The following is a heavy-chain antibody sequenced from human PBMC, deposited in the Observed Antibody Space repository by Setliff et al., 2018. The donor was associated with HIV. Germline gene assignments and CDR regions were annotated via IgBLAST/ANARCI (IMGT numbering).Heavy chain of an antibody. Sequence: SETLSLTCTVSGDPIFIGGYYWSWIRQTPGKGLERIGEIDHSGGTKYNPSLKSRVTISLDTSKNQFSLKLSSVTAADTAVYYCARARFWSGYYTGDNYYYMDVWGKGTTVTVSS. V-gene: IGHV4-34*01. D-gene: IGHD3-3*01. CDR1: GDPIFIGGYY. J-gene: IGHJ6*03. CDR3: ARARFWSGYYTGDNYYYMDV. CDR2: IDHSGGT.